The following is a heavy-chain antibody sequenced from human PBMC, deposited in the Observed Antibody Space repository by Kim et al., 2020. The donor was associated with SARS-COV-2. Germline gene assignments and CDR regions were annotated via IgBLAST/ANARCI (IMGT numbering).Heavy chain of an antibody. Sequence: NYSPSFQGHVTISADKSISTAYLQWSSLKASDTAMYYCARHGRAAQEGLNWGQGTLVTVSS. D-gene: IGHD1-26*01. CDR3: ARHGRAAQEGLN. V-gene: IGHV5-10-1*01. J-gene: IGHJ4*02.